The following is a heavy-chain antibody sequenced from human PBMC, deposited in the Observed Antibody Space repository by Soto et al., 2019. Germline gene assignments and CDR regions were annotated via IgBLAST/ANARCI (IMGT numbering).Heavy chain of an antibody. CDR1: GCTFSDFA. CDR3: AKGGRQWLVTSDFNY. J-gene: IGHJ4*02. V-gene: IGHV3-30*18. CDR2: VSHDGRNT. D-gene: IGHD6-19*01. Sequence: GSLRLSCAAVGCTFSDFAMHWFRQEPGKGLEWVAVVSHDGRNTHYADSVKGRFTISRDSSKNTVSLEMTSLRAEDTAVYYCAKGGRQWLVTSDFNYWGQGALVTVSS.